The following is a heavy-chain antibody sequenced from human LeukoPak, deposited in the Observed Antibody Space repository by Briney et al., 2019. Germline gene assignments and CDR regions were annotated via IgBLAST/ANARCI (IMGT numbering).Heavy chain of an antibody. D-gene: IGHD2-2*01. V-gene: IGHV4-4*07. J-gene: IGHJ6*03. CDR3: AREAEDIVVVPAATYYYYYYMDV. Sequence: SVTLSLTCTVSGGSISSYYWSWIRQPAGKGLEWIGRIYTSGSTNYNPSLKSRVTMSVDTSKNQFSLKLSSVTAADTAVYYCAREAEDIVVVPAATYYYYYYMDVWAKGPRSPSL. CDR1: GGSISSYY. CDR2: IYTSGST.